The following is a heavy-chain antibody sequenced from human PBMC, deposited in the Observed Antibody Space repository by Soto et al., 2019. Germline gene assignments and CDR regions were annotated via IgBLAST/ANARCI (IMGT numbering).Heavy chain of an antibody. CDR2: INPNSGAT. J-gene: IGHJ6*02. V-gene: IGHV1-2*04. D-gene: IGHD2-8*02. CDR3: GGGGADVVPSPGNPGGRIVCWTSRAEGGVASVWLGQMDV. Sequence: QVQLVQSGAEVTKPGASVKVSCKASGYTFTDYYIHWVRQAPGQGLEWMGWINPNSGATNYAQKFQGWVTMTRDTYLWGADVGVGGVGSVGAGVCWWGGGGADVVPSPGNPGGRIVCWTSRAEGGVASVWLGQMDVWGQGTTVTVSS. CDR1: GYTFTDYY.